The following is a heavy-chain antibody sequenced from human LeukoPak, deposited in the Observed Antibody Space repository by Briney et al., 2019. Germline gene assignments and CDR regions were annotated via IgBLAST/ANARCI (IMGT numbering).Heavy chain of an antibody. Sequence: PSAPLSLTCDVSGGSVTSTNWWTWFRQPPGKGLEWIGGVHLDGRTNYNPSLKSRLVMSADLPENHISLKLTSVTAADTAVYYCAREGGFYRPLDYSGQGTLVTVSS. D-gene: IGHD6-25*01. CDR3: AREGGFYRPLDY. V-gene: IGHV4-4*02. J-gene: IGHJ4*02. CDR1: GGSVTSTNW. CDR2: VHLDGRT.